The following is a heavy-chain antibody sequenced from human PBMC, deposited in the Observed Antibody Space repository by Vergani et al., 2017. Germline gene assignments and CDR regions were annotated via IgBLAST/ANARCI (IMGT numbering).Heavy chain of an antibody. D-gene: IGHD3-10*01. CDR1: GFTFSSYA. CDR2: ISSNGGST. V-gene: IGHV3-64*01. J-gene: IGHJ4*02. Sequence: EVQLVESGGGLVQPGGSLRLSCAASGFTFSSYAMHWVRQAPGKGLEYVSAISSNGGSTDDTNSVKGRFPISRYNSKNTLYLQMGSLRADDMAVYYCARVSRGLFDYWGQGTLVTVSS. CDR3: ARVSRGLFDY.